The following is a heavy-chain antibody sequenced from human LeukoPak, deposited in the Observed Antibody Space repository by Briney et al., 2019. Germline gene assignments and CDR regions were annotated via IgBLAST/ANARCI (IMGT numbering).Heavy chain of an antibody. J-gene: IGHJ3*02. Sequence: ASVKLSCTASRGTFSTYAISWVRQAPGQGLEWMGGIIPFYNTVNYAQKFQDRVTITADESTSTAYIELTGLRSEDTAMFYCARDQISAAAFDMWGQGTMVTVSS. CDR2: IIPFYNTV. CDR1: RGTFSTYA. V-gene: IGHV1-69*13. CDR3: ARDQISAAAFDM.